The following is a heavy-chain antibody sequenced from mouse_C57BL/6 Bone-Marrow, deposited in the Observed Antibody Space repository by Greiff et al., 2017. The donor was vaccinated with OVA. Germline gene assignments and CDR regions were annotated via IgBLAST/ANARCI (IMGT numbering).Heavy chain of an antibody. V-gene: IGHV1-80*01. CDR1: GYAFSSYW. J-gene: IGHJ1*03. D-gene: IGHD1-1*01. CDR2: IYPGDGDT. CDR3: ARSGKFYYGSSHWYFDV. Sequence: VQLQQSGAELVKPGASVKISCKASGYAFSSYWMNWVKQRPGKGLEWIGQIYPGDGDTNYNGKFKGKATLTADKSSSTAYMQLSSLPSEDSAVYFCARSGKFYYGSSHWYFDVWGTGTTVTVSS.